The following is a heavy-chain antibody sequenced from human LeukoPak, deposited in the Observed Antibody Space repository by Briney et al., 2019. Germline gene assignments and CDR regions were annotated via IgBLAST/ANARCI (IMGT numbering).Heavy chain of an antibody. D-gene: IGHD3-10*01. CDR3: ARDATPYYYWSAIYFFAP. CDR1: GYTFTSFG. V-gene: IGHV1-18*01. J-gene: IGHJ4*02. Sequence: ASVKVSCKASGYTFTSFGVNWVRQAPGQGLEWMGWISAYNGNASYVQTYEGRVTMTTETSTSTAYMELRNLTSDDTAVYYCARDATPYYYWSAIYFFAPWGQGTLVTVSS. CDR2: ISAYNGNA.